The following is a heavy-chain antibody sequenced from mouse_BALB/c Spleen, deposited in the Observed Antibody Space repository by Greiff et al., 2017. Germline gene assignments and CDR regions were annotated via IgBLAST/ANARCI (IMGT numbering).Heavy chain of an antibody. J-gene: IGHJ1*01. D-gene: IGHD1-1*01. Sequence: EVQVVESGGGLVQPGGSRKLSCEASGFTFSSFGMHWVRQAPEKGLEWVAYISSGSSTIYYADTVKGRFTISRDNPKNTLFLQMTSLRSEDTAMYYCTREGGIYYYGTSTNWYFDVWGAGTTVTVSS. V-gene: IGHV5-17*02. CDR3: TREGGIYYYGTSTNWYFDV. CDR1: GFTFSSFG. CDR2: ISSGSSTI.